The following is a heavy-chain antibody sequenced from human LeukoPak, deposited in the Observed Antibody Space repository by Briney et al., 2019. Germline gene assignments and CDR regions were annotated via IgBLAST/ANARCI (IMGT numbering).Heavy chain of an antibody. CDR2: IRASGDRT. D-gene: IGHD1-26*01. V-gene: IGHV3-23*01. CDR3: AKDSKIVGATFRSYHYMDV. CDR1: GFTFSSYA. Sequence: GGSLRFSCAASGFTFSSYAMSWVRQAPGKGLEWVSAIRASGDRTHYADSVKGRFTISRDNSKNTLYLQMNSLRAEDTAVYYCAKDSKIVGATFRSYHYMDVWGKGTAVTVSS. J-gene: IGHJ6*03.